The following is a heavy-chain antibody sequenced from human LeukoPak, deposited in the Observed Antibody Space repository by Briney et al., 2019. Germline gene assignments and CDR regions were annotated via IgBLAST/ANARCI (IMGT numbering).Heavy chain of an antibody. Sequence: GASVKVSCKASGYTFTSYGISWVRQAPGQGLEWMGWISAYNGNTNYAQKLQGRVTMTTDTSTSTAYMKLRSLRSDDTAVYYCARAGIAAAVRDYYYYYGMDVWGQGTTVTVSS. CDR1: GYTFTSYG. J-gene: IGHJ6*02. CDR3: ARAGIAAAVRDYYYYYGMDV. V-gene: IGHV1-18*01. CDR2: ISAYNGNT. D-gene: IGHD6-13*01.